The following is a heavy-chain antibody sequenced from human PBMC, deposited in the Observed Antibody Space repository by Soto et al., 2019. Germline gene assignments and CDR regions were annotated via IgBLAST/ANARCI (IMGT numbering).Heavy chain of an antibody. D-gene: IGHD1-1*01. CDR3: AKGKESTAADYYYALDV. V-gene: IGHV3-48*03. J-gene: IGHJ6*02. CDR2: ISSSGSTV. Sequence: GGSLRLSCAASGLTFSSYEMNWVRQAPGKGLEWVSYISSSGSTVYYADSVKGRFTISRDNTQNSLYLQMNSLGAEDTAVYYCAKGKESTAADYYYALDVWGQGTTVTVSS. CDR1: GLTFSSYE.